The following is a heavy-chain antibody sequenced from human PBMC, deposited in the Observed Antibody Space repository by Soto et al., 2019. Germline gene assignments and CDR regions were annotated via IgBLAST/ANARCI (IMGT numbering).Heavy chain of an antibody. CDR2: ISPYNGDT. V-gene: IGHV1-18*01. Sequence: ASVKVSCKASGYTFTSYGISWVRQAPGQGLERMGWISPYNGDTNYAQNLQGRVTMTTDTSTSTAYMELRSLRSDDTAVYYCARDRYYYDSSGWEGYYYYGMDVWGQGTTVTVSS. D-gene: IGHD3-22*01. CDR1: GYTFTSYG. CDR3: ARDRYYYDSSGWEGYYYYGMDV. J-gene: IGHJ6*02.